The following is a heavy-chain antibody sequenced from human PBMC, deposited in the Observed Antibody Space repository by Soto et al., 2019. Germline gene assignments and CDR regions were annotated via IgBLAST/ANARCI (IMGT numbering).Heavy chain of an antibody. CDR2: ISSSGSTI. V-gene: IGHV3-11*01. Sequence: GGSLRLSCAASGFTFSDYYMSWIRQAPGKGLEWVSYISSSGSTIYYADSVKGRFTISRDNVKNSLYLQMNSLRAEDTAVYYCVRGRQLLWFGELNWGQGNLVTVSS. D-gene: IGHD3-10*01. CDR1: GFTFSDYY. J-gene: IGHJ4*02. CDR3: VRGRQLLWFGELN.